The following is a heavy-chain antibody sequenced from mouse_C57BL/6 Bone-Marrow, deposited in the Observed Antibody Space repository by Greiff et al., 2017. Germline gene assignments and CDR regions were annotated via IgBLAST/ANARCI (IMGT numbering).Heavy chain of an antibody. Sequence: EVKLVESEGGLVQPGSSMQLSCTASGFTFSDYYMAWVRQVPEKGLEWVANFNYDGSSTYYLDSLKSRFIISRDNAKNILYLQMSSLKSEDTATYYCAREGLYDYYAMDYWGQGTSVTVSS. CDR2: FNYDGSST. D-gene: IGHD2-10*02. CDR3: AREGLYDYYAMDY. CDR1: GFTFSDYY. J-gene: IGHJ4*01. V-gene: IGHV5-16*01.